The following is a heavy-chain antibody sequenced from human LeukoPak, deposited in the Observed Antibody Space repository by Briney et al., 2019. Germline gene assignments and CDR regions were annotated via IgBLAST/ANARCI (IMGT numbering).Heavy chain of an antibody. CDR3: ARGEYSSSPAPRY. J-gene: IGHJ4*02. CDR2: IIPIFGTA. CDR1: GGTFSSYA. D-gene: IGHD6-6*01. Sequence: GASVKVSCKASGGTFSSYAISWVRQAPGQGLEWMGGIIPIFGTANYAQKFQGRVTITTDESTSTAYMELSSLRSEDTAAYYCARGEYSSSPAPRYWGQGTLVTVSS. V-gene: IGHV1-69*05.